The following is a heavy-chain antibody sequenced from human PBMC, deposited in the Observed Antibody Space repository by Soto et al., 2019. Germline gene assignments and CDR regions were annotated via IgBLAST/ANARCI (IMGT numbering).Heavy chain of an antibody. Sequence: QVQLVQSGAEVKKPGSSVKVSCKASGGTFSSCAITWVRQAPGQGLEWMGGIIPFFGTANYAQKFQGRVTITADESTSTADMELSSLRYEDTAVYYCARVLVGCTGGNCYYYYGMDVWGQGTTVIVSS. J-gene: IGHJ6*02. CDR2: IIPFFGTA. CDR1: GGTFSSCA. CDR3: ARVLVGCTGGNCYYYYGMDV. V-gene: IGHV1-69*01. D-gene: IGHD2-8*02.